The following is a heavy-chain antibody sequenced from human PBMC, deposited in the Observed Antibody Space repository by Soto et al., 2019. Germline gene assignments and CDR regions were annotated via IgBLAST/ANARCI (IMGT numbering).Heavy chain of an antibody. V-gene: IGHV1-2*02. Sequence: ASVKVSCKASGYTFTGYYMHWVRQAPGQGLEGMGWINHNTAGTNYAQKFQDRVTMTSDTSISTAYVELSRLRSGDTAVHYCAGEEPAMGIGYWGQGTLVTVSS. CDR2: INHNTAGT. CDR1: GYTFTGYY. J-gene: IGHJ4*02. CDR3: AGEEPAMGIGY. D-gene: IGHD5-18*01.